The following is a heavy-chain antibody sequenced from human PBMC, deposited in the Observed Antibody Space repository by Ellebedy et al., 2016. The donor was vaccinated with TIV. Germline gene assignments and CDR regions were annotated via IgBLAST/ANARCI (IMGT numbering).Heavy chain of an antibody. CDR3: ARDDGIAAAGTFYGMDV. J-gene: IGHJ6*02. Sequence: SETLSLXXTVSGGYLRTYYWSWIRQSPGKGLEWIGYIYYSGSTNYNPSLKSRVTISVDTSKNQFSLKLSSVTAADTAVYYCARDDGIAAAGTFYGMDVWGQGTTVTVSS. V-gene: IGHV4-59*01. CDR1: GGYLRTYY. CDR2: IYYSGST. D-gene: IGHD6-13*01.